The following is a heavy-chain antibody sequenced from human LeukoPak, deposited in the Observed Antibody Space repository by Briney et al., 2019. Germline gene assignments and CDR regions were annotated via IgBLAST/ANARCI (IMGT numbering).Heavy chain of an antibody. CDR1: GYTFINYG. D-gene: IGHD3-22*01. Sequence: ASVKVSCKASGYTFINYGISWVRQAPGQGLEWMGWISGYNGNTNYAQKLQGRVTMTTDTSRSTAYMELRSLRSDDTAVYYCAREASLPDDSSGYHDYWGQGTLVTVSS. J-gene: IGHJ4*02. CDR2: ISGYNGNT. V-gene: IGHV1-18*01. CDR3: AREASLPDDSSGYHDY.